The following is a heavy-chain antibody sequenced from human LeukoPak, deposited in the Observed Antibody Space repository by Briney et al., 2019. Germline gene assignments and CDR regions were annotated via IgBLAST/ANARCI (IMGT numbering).Heavy chain of an antibody. CDR2: ISGSGGST. CDR3: AKDRSGSYYVGDY. Sequence: GGSLRLSCAASGFTFSSYAMSWVRQAPGKGLEWVSAISGSGGSTYYADSVKGRFTIFRDNSKNTLYLQMNSLRVEDTATYFCAKDRSGSYYVGDYWGQGTLVTVSS. D-gene: IGHD1-26*01. CDR1: GFTFSSYA. J-gene: IGHJ4*02. V-gene: IGHV3-23*01.